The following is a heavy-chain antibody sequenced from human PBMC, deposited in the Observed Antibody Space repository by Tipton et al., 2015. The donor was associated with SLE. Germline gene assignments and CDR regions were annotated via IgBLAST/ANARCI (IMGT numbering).Heavy chain of an antibody. J-gene: IGHJ4*02. CDR2: IYYTGST. D-gene: IGHD3-22*01. CDR3: ARVHAAGDYDSSGFSN. Sequence: TLSLTCTVSGGSISSSSYYWGWIRQPPGKRLEWIGSIYYTGSTYYNPSLKSRVTMSVDTSENQFSLKLSSVTAADTAVYYCARVHAAGDYDSSGFSNWGQGTLVTVSS. CDR1: GGSISSSSYY. V-gene: IGHV4-39*07.